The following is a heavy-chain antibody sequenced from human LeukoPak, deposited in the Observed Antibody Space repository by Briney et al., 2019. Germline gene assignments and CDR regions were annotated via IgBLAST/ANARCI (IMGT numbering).Heavy chain of an antibody. V-gene: IGHV4-39*01. CDR1: GGPISSSSYL. Sequence: SETLSLTCTVSGGPISSSSYLWGWIRQPPGKGLDWIGSIYYSGNTYYNPSLKSRVTMSVDTSKNQFSLKLRSVTAADTIVYYCARGRREYCTSTSCYYYFDYWGQGTLVTVSS. D-gene: IGHD2-2*01. CDR2: IYYSGNT. J-gene: IGHJ4*02. CDR3: ARGRREYCTSTSCYYYFDY.